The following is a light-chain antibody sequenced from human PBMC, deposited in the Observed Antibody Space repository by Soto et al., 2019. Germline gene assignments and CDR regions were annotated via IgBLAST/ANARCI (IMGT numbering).Light chain of an antibody. CDR1: QRFDNR. CDR2: DAS. Sequence: EVVFTQSPGTLSLSPGERATLSCRASQRFDNRLAWYQQKTGQPPRLLIFDASSRATDIPDRFSGRGSGTEFTLTISSLQSEDFAVYYCQQYNNWPITFGQGTRLEIK. CDR3: QQYNNWPIT. V-gene: IGKV3D-15*01. J-gene: IGKJ5*01.